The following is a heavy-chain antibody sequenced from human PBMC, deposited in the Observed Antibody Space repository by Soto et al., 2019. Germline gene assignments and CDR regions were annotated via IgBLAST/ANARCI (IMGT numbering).Heavy chain of an antibody. CDR3: AKDDRLEWLSSPNWFDP. CDR2: ISGSGGST. Sequence: HPGGSLRLSCAASGFTFSSYAISWVRQAPGKGLEWVSAISGSGGSTYYADSVKGRFTISRDNSKNTLYLQMNSLRAEDTAVYYCAKDDRLEWLSSPNWFDPWGQGTLVTVSS. D-gene: IGHD3-3*01. J-gene: IGHJ5*02. V-gene: IGHV3-23*01. CDR1: GFTFSSYA.